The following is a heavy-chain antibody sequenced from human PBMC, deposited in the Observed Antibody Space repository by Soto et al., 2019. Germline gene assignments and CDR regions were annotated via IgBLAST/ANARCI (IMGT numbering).Heavy chain of an antibody. V-gene: IGHV3-21*02. CDR2: ISSTSQHT. J-gene: IGHJ4*02. CDR1: GFTFSSRS. Sequence: EVQLVESGGGLVKPGGSLRLSCAGSGFTFSSRSMNWVRQTPGKGLEWVSSISSTSQHTQYGDSVRGRFTISRDNAKKSLYLQMDSLRAEATAVYYCVPDVVVIAAKGYWGQGTLVIVSS. CDR3: VPDVVVIAAKGY. D-gene: IGHD2-15*01.